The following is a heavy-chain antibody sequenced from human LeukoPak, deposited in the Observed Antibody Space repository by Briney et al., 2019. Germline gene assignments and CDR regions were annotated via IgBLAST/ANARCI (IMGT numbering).Heavy chain of an antibody. V-gene: IGHV5-51*01. D-gene: IGHD3-3*01. J-gene: IGHJ6*03. Sequence: GESLKISCQGSGYSFTSYWIGWVRQMSGKGLEWMGMMYPGDSDTRYSPSFQGQVTISADKSISTAYLQWSSLKASDTAIYYCARHSPPEFFGVVTTYYYYYMDVWGKGTTVTVSS. CDR2: MYPGDSDT. CDR3: ARHSPPEFFGVVTTYYYYYMDV. CDR1: GYSFTSYW.